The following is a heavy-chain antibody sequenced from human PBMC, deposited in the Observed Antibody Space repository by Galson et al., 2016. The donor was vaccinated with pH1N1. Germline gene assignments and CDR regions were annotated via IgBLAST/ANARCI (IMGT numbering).Heavy chain of an antibody. J-gene: IGHJ6*03. CDR1: GFTFDTFA. D-gene: IGHD2-15*01. CDR2: ISYNGGST. Sequence: LRLSCAASGFTFDTFAMHWVRQNPGKGLEWVAFISYNGGSTYYADSVKGRFTISRDNSKNTLYLQMSSLRAEDTAVYYCVKDDCSGGSCYSRVDYYYYYMDVWGKGTTVTVSS. V-gene: IGHV3-30*14. CDR3: VKDDCSGGSCYSRVDYYYYYMDV.